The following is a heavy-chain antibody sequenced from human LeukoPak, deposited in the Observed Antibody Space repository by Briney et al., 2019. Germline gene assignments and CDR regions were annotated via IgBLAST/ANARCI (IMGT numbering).Heavy chain of an antibody. CDR2: MNPNSGNT. D-gene: IGHD3-22*01. J-gene: IGHJ4*02. Sequence: ASVKVSCKASGYTFTSYDINWVRQATGQGLEWMGWMNPNSGNTGYAQKFQGRVTMTRNTSISTAYMELSSLRSEDTAVYYCARVGSSGYYLRGYFDYWGQGTLVTVSS. V-gene: IGHV1-8*01. CDR3: ARVGSSGYYLRGYFDY. CDR1: GYTFTSYD.